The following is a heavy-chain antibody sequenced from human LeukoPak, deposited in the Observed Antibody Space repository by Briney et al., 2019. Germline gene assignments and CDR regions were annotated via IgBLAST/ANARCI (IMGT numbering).Heavy chain of an antibody. CDR1: GYTFTSYD. Sequence: ASVKVPCKASGYTFTSYDINWVRQTTGQGLEWMGWMNPNSGKTEYAQKFQGRVTMTWDTSISTVYMDLSSLRSEDTAVYYCGRALPSSGWVDYWGQGSLVTVSS. D-gene: IGHD6-19*01. CDR3: GRALPSSGWVDY. CDR2: MNPNSGKT. J-gene: IGHJ4*02. V-gene: IGHV1-8*01.